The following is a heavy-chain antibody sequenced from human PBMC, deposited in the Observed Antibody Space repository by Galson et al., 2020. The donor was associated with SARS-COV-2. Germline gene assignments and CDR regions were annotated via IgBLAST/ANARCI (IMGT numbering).Heavy chain of an antibody. CDR3: AREFSA. CDR1: GGSIRSDNYY. CDR2: IHTSGNT. D-gene: IGHD6-25*01. V-gene: IGHV4-61*02. J-gene: IGHJ5*02. Sequence: SETLSLTCTVSGGSIRSDNYYWSWIRQPAGKGLEWIGRIHTSGNTNYNPSLKSRLTISLDTSNNHFSLILTSVTAADTAIYYCAREFSAWCQGTLVTVSS.